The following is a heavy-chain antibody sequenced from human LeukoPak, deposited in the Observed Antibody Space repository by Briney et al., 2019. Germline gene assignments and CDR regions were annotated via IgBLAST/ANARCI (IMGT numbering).Heavy chain of an antibody. D-gene: IGHD3-3*01. CDR3: ASVRFLEWLFFDY. CDR1: GGTFSSYA. J-gene: IGHJ4*02. CDR2: IIPIFGTA. Sequence: SVKVSCKASGGTFSSYAISWVRQAPGQGLEWMGGIIPIFGTANYAQKFQGRVTITADKSTSTAYMELSSLRSEDTAVYYCASVRFLEWLFFDYWGQGTLVTVSS. V-gene: IGHV1-69*06.